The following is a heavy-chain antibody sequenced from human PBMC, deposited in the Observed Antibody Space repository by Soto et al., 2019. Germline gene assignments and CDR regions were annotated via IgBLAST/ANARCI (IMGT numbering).Heavy chain of an antibody. D-gene: IGHD4-17*01. CDR2: IYHSGST. CDR1: GGSISSGGYS. CDR3: ARGLDYGDYPNGFAP. Sequence: SETLSLTCAVSGGSISSGGYSWSWIRQPPGKGLEWIGYIYHSGSTYYNPSLKSRVTISVDRSKNQFSLKLSSVTAADTAVYFCARGLDYGDYPNGFAPWGRGTLVTVPS. V-gene: IGHV4-30-2*01. J-gene: IGHJ5*02.